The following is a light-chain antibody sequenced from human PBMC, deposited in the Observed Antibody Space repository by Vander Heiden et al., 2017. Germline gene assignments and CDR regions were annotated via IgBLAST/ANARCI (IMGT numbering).Light chain of an antibody. J-gene: IGKJ5*01. Sequence: PATLSVSPGERATLSCRASQSVSSNLAWYQQKPGQAPRLLIYGASTRATGIPASFSGSGYGTEFTLTISSRQSEDFAVYYCQQNNNWPSITFGQGTRMEIK. CDR3: QQNNNWPSIT. CDR2: GAS. CDR1: QSVSSN. V-gene: IGKV3-15*01.